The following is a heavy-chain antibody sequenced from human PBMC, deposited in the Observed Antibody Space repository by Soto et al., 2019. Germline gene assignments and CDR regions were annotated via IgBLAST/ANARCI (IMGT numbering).Heavy chain of an antibody. CDR1: GFTFSSYA. Sequence: GGSLRLSCAASGFTFSSYAMTWVRQAPGKGLEWVSVISGSGGSTHYADSVKGRSTIARDNSKNTVYLQVNSLRAEDTAVYYWAKVAYYYDSSAYYYYWGQGTLVTVSS. J-gene: IGHJ4*02. CDR3: AKVAYYYDSSAYYYY. CDR2: ISGSGGST. D-gene: IGHD3-22*01. V-gene: IGHV3-23*01.